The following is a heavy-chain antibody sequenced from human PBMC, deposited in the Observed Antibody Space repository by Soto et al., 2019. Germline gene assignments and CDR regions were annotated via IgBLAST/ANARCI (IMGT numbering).Heavy chain of an antibody. D-gene: IGHD1-26*01. CDR3: AIERSGSYFP. CDR2: MNPKSGNT. Sequence: QVQLVQSGAEVKKPGAPVKVSCKASGYTFTSYDINWVRQATGQGLEWMGWMNPKSGNTGYAQKFQGRVTMTRNTSISTADMELSSLRSEGTAVYYCAIERSGSYFPWGQGTLFTVSS. J-gene: IGHJ5*02. CDR1: GYTFTSYD. V-gene: IGHV1-8*01.